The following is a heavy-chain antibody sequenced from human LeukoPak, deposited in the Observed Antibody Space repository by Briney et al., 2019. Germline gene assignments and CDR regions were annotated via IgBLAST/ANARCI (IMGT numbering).Heavy chain of an antibody. D-gene: IGHD6-19*01. Sequence: PGRSLRLSCAASGFTFSSYGMHWVRQAPGKGLEWVAVISYDGSNKYYADSVKGRLTISRDNSKNTLYLQMNSLRAEDTAVYYCAKERAVAGILWYYGMDVWGQGTTVTVSS. CDR2: ISYDGSNK. J-gene: IGHJ6*02. V-gene: IGHV3-30*18. CDR3: AKERAVAGILWYYGMDV. CDR1: GFTFSSYG.